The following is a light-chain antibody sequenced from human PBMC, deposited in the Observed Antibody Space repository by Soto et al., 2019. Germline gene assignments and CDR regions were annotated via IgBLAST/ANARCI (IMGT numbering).Light chain of an antibody. CDR1: QSVSRN. V-gene: IGKV3-20*01. Sequence: EIVMTQSPATLSVSPGERATLSCRASQSVSRNLAWYQQKPGQAPRLLIYGASIMATGIPDRFSGSGSGTDFTLTISRLEPEDFAVYYCQQYGSSPWTFGQGTKV. J-gene: IGKJ1*01. CDR3: QQYGSSPWT. CDR2: GAS.